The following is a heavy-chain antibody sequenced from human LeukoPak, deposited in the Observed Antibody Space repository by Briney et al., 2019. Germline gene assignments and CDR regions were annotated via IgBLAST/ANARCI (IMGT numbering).Heavy chain of an antibody. Sequence: GGSLRLSCATSTFTFSSYAMHWVRQAPGKGLEWVAVISFDGSKDYFADSVKGRFTSYRDNSKNTMYLHMNSLRLEDKAVYYCARDSDTFGALDYWGQGTLVTVSS. V-gene: IGHV3-30-3*01. D-gene: IGHD3-10*01. J-gene: IGHJ4*02. CDR1: TFTFSSYA. CDR3: ARDSDTFGALDY. CDR2: ISFDGSKD.